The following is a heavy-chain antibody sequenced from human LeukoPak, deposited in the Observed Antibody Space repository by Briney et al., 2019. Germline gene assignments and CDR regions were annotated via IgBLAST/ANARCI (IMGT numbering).Heavy chain of an antibody. CDR2: ISGSGGST. Sequence: PGGSLRLSCAASGFTFSSYAMSWVRQAPGKGLEWVSAISGSGGSTYYADSVKGRFTISRDNSKITLYLQMNSLRAEDTAVYYCARDRFIRCTNGVCYTFDFDYWGQGTLVTVSS. J-gene: IGHJ4*02. CDR3: ARDRFIRCTNGVCYTFDFDY. D-gene: IGHD2-8*01. CDR1: GFTFSSYA. V-gene: IGHV3-23*01.